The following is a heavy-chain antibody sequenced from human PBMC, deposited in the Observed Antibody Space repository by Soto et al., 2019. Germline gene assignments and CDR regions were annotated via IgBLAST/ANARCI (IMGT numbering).Heavy chain of an antibody. V-gene: IGHV4-34*01. J-gene: IGHJ6*02. CDR1: GGSFSGSY. CDR2: INHSGFT. CDR3: ARGDMGYYYYYGMDV. Sequence: QVQLQQWGAGLLKPSETLSLTCVVYGGSFSGSYWSWIRQPPGKGLEWIGEINHSGFTNYNPSLKSRVTISVDTSKNQFSLNLSSVTAADTAVYYCARGDMGYYYYYGMDVWGQGTTVTVSS.